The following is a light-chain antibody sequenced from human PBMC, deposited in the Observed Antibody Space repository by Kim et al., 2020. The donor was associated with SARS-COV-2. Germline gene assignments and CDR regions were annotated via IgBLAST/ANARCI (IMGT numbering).Light chain of an antibody. J-gene: IGKJ4*01. CDR1: HSVSSSY. V-gene: IGKV3-20*01. Sequence: EIVLTQSPVTVSLSPGDRASLSCRASHSVSSSYLAWYQQKPGQAPRLLIYGASSRATGIPDRFSGSGSRTDFTLTISRLEPEDVVVYYCQQYGSSPLTFGGGTKVDIK. CDR2: GAS. CDR3: QQYGSSPLT.